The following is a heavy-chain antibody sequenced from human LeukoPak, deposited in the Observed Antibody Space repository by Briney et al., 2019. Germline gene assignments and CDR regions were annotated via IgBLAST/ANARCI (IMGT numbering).Heavy chain of an antibody. CDR1: GYTLTELS. V-gene: IGHV1-24*01. J-gene: IGHJ4*02. CDR2: FDPEDGET. Sequence: ASVRVSCKVSGYTLTELSMHWVRQAPGKGLEWMGGFDPEDGETIYAQKFQGRVTMTEDTSTDTAYMELSSLRPEDTAVYYCATEGTSGSYYKFDYWGQGTLVTVSS. D-gene: IGHD1-26*01. CDR3: ATEGTSGSYYKFDY.